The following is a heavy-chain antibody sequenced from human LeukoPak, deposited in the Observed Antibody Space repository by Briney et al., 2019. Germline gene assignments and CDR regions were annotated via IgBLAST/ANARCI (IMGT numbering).Heavy chain of an antibody. D-gene: IGHD5-24*01. CDR2: IGISSGNT. J-gene: IGHJ4*02. V-gene: IGHV3-48*01. Sequence: GGSLRLSCAASGFTFSDYSMNWVRQAPGKGLEWISYIGISSGNTKYADSVKGRFTVSGDKAKNSLYLQMNSLRVEDTAVYYCARDYKYAFDNWGQGTLVTVSS. CDR3: ARDYKYAFDN. CDR1: GFTFSDYS.